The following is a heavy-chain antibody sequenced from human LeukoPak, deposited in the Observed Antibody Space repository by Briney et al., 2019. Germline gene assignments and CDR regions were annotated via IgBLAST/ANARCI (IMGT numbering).Heavy chain of an antibody. CDR2: MNPNSGNT. D-gene: IGHD1-26*01. J-gene: IGHJ6*03. CDR3: ARGRYSGSYSGYYYYYYMDV. V-gene: IGHV1-8*01. Sequence: ASVKVSCKASGYTFTSYDINWVRQATGQGLEWMGWMNPNSGNTGYAQKFQGRVTMTRNTSISTAYMELSSLRSEDTAEYYCARGRYSGSYSGYYYYYYMDVWGKGTTVTVSS. CDR1: GYTFTSYD.